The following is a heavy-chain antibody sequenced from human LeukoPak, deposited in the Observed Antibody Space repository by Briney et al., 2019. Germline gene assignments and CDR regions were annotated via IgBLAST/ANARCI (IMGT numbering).Heavy chain of an antibody. CDR3: ASGSSSSPFDP. V-gene: IGHV1-18*01. Sequence: ASVKVSCKASGYTFASYGIIWVRQAPGQGVEWMGWITVYNGNTNYAQKFQDRVTMTTDTSTSTAYMELRSLRSDDTAVYYCASGSSSSPFDPWGQGTLVTVSS. CDR2: ITVYNGNT. D-gene: IGHD6-6*01. J-gene: IGHJ5*02. CDR1: GYTFASYG.